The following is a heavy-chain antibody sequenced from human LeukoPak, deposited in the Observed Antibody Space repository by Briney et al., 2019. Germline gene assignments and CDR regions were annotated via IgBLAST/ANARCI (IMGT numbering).Heavy chain of an antibody. V-gene: IGHV1-69*13. CDR1: GGTFSSYA. Sequence: ASVKVSCKASGGTFSSYAISWVRQAPGQGLEWRGGIIPIFGTANYAQKFQGRVTITADEYTSTAYMELSSLRSEDTAVHYCARFYGSSSLRGHFDYWGQGTLVTVSS. J-gene: IGHJ4*02. CDR3: ARFYGSSSLRGHFDY. CDR2: IIPIFGTA. D-gene: IGHD6-6*01.